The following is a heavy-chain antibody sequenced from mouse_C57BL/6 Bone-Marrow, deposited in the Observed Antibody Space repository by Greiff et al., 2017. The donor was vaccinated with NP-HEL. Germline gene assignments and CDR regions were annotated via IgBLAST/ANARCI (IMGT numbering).Heavy chain of an antibody. CDR2: IRSKSNNYAT. J-gene: IGHJ4*01. CDR3: VRHLGESDAMDY. CDR1: GFSFNTYA. Sequence: EVQGVESGGGLVQPKGSLKLSCAASGFSFNTYAMNWVRQAPGKGLEWVARIRSKSNNYATYYADSVKDRFTISRDDSESMLYLQMNNLKTEDTAMYYCVRHLGESDAMDYWGQGTSVTVSS. V-gene: IGHV10-1*01. D-gene: IGHD3-3*01.